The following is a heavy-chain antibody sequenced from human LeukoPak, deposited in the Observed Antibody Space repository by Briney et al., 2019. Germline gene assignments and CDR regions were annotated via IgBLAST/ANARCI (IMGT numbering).Heavy chain of an antibody. D-gene: IGHD5-12*01. CDR3: ARDCPRRMCLSGDDLDYYYGMDV. CDR2: ISAYNGNT. Sequence: ASVKVSCKASGYTFTSYGISWVRQAPGQGLEWMGWISAYNGNTNYAQKLQGRVTMTTDTSTSTAYMELRSLRSDDTAVYYCARDCPRRMCLSGDDLDYYYGMDVWGQGTTVTVSS. J-gene: IGHJ6*02. CDR1: GYTFTSYG. V-gene: IGHV1-18*01.